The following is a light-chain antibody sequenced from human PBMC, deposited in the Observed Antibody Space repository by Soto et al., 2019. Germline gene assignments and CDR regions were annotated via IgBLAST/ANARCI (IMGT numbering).Light chain of an antibody. J-gene: IGLJ3*02. CDR1: RYNIGVNT. Sequence: QSVLTQPPSASGTPGQRVTISCSGSRYNIGVNTLDWYQQLPRTAPTRLIYYNNLRPPGVPDRFSCSKSGTSASLAISGLHSEDEAAYYCATWYDSLNAPVFGGGTKLTVL. CDR2: YNN. V-gene: IGLV1-44*01. CDR3: ATWYDSLNAPV.